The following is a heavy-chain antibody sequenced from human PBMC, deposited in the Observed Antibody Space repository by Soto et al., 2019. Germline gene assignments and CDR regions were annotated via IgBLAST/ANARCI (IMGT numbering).Heavy chain of an antibody. Sequence: EVHLLESGGGLAQPGGSLRLSCAASGFTFSTYAMSWVRQGPGKGLEWVAAISFSGGSTFYADSVKGRFIISRDNSKDTVFLQRNSLRAEDTAVYYCTKESERSFYYFDYWGQGALVTVSS. CDR2: ISFSGGST. CDR3: TKESERSFYYFDY. J-gene: IGHJ4*02. CDR1: GFTFSTYA. V-gene: IGHV3-23*01.